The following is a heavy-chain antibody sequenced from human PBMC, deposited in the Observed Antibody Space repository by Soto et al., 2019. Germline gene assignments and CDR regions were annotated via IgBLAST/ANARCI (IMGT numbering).Heavy chain of an antibody. D-gene: IGHD6-19*01. V-gene: IGHV5-51*01. J-gene: IGHJ4*02. CDR1: GYSFTSYW. CDR3: ARHEYTSGWRYFDY. Sequence: LGESLKISCKGSGYSFTSYWIGWVRQMPGKGLEWMGIIYPVDSDTRYNPSFQGQVTISADKSISTAYLQWSSLKASDTAMYYCARHEYTSGWRYFDYWGQGTLVTVSS. CDR2: IYPVDSDT.